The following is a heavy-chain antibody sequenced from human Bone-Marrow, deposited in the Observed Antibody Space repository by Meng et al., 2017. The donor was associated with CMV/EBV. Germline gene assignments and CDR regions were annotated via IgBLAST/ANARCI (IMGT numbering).Heavy chain of an antibody. D-gene: IGHD1-26*01. Sequence: ARLVELGGGLIHPGGSLRLSGEDSGFTFSNYSMHWVRQVPGEGLVWVSRINEDGRITSYADSVKGRFTISRDNARNTLYLQMNSLRADDSAVYYCARDLSGSRDYWGRGTLVTVSS. CDR1: GFTFSNYS. CDR2: INEDGRIT. CDR3: ARDLSGSRDY. J-gene: IGHJ4*02. V-gene: IGHV3-74*01.